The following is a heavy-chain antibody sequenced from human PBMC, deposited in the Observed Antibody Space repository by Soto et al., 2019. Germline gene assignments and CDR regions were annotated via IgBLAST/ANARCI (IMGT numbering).Heavy chain of an antibody. CDR1: GVTFVNHA. CDR2: ISSTSGGV. J-gene: IGHJ4*02. Sequence: SRRVSCTAFGVTFVNHAIHCVRQTPGKELEWISYISSTSGGVNYADSVRSRFTISRDNGANSLYLHMNSLRDEDTALYYCARDGNGAASPNGPYYFAHWGQGALVTVSS. CDR3: ARDGNGAASPNGPYYFAH. V-gene: IGHV3-48*02. D-gene: IGHD1-1*01.